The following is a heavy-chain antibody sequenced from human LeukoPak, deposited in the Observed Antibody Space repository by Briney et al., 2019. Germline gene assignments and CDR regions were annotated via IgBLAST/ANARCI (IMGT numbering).Heavy chain of an antibody. D-gene: IGHD6-19*01. V-gene: IGHV3-11*04. CDR1: GFTFSDYY. CDR3: ARFRSSVSSGWYLYYYYMDV. CDR2: ISSSGSTI. Sequence: PGGSLRLSCAAPGFTFSDYYMSWIRQAPGKGLEWVSYISSSGSTIYYADSVKGRFTISRDNAKNSLYLQMNSLRAEDTAVYYCARFRSSVSSGWYLYYYYMDVWGKGTTVTVSS. J-gene: IGHJ6*03.